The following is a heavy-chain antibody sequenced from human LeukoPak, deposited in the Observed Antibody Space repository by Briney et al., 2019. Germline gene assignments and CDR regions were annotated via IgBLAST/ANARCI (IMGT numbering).Heavy chain of an antibody. Sequence: GGSLRLSCAASGFAFSVYAMSWPRQAPGKGLEWVSGISGSGGSTYYADSVKGRFTISRDSSKNTLYLQMNSLRAEDTAVYYCAKDHGYDCSTTSCYTYWGQGTLVTVSS. V-gene: IGHV3-23*01. J-gene: IGHJ4*02. D-gene: IGHD2-2*02. CDR1: GFAFSVYA. CDR2: ISGSGGST. CDR3: AKDHGYDCSTTSCYTY.